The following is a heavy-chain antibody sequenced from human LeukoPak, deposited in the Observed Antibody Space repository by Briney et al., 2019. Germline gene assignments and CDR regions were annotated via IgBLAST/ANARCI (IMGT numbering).Heavy chain of an antibody. Sequence: GGSLRLSCAAPGFTVSSNYMSWVRQAPGKGLGWVSVIYSGGSTYYADSVKGRFTISRDNSKNTLYLQMNSLRAEDTAVYYCAKPARTDYADYWGQGTLVTVSS. CDR2: IYSGGST. CDR3: AKPARTDYADY. J-gene: IGHJ4*02. V-gene: IGHV3-66*04. CDR1: GFTVSSNY. D-gene: IGHD1-14*01.